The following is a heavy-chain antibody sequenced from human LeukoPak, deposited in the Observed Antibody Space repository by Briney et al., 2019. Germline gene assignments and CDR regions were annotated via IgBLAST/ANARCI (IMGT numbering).Heavy chain of an antibody. CDR1: GGTFSSYA. CDR2: IIPIFGTA. CDR3: ARGEVVRGVTYYYYYYGMDV. V-gene: IGHV1-69*13. D-gene: IGHD3-10*01. Sequence: ASVKVSCKASGGTFSSYAISWVRQAPGQGLEWMGGIIPIFGTANYAQKFQGRVTITADGSTSTAYMELSSLRSDDTAVYYCARGEVVRGVTYYYYYYGMDVWGQGTTVTVSS. J-gene: IGHJ6*02.